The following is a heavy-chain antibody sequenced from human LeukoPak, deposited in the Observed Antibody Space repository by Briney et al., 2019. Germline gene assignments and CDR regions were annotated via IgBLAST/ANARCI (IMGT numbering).Heavy chain of an antibody. J-gene: IGHJ4*02. CDR2: IYYSGST. V-gene: IGHV4-59*08. CDR3: ARSYSNKDFDY. CDR1: CGSISSYY. Sequence: SETLSLTCTVSCGSISSYYWSWIRQPPGKGLEWIGYIYYSGSTNYNPSLKSRVTISVDTSKNQFSLKLSSVTAADTAVYYCARSYSNKDFDYWGQGTLVTVSS. D-gene: IGHD6-13*01.